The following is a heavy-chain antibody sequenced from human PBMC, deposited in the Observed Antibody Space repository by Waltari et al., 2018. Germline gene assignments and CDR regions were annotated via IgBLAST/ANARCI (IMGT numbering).Heavy chain of an antibody. CDR1: GGSFSGYY. CDR3: AREPASSGWSFDY. Sequence: QVQLQQWGAGLLKPSETLSLTCAVYGGSFSGYYWSWIRQPPGKGLEWIGEINHSGSTNYNPSLKSRVTISVDTSKNQFSLKLSSVTAADTAVYYCAREPASSGWSFDYWGQGSLVTVSA. CDR2: INHSGST. D-gene: IGHD6-19*01. V-gene: IGHV4-34*01. J-gene: IGHJ4*02.